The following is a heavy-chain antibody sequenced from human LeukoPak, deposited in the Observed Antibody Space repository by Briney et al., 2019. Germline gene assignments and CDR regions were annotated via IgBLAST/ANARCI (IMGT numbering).Heavy chain of an antibody. Sequence: GGSLRLSCSASGFTFSNYWMSWVRQAPGKGLEWVANIKQDESEKYYVDSVKGRFTISRDNAKSSLYLQMNSLRAEDTAVYYCARALDSSSSRYQAFEEWSQGALVTVSS. CDR1: GFTFSNYW. J-gene: IGHJ4*02. V-gene: IGHV3-7*01. CDR2: IKQDESEK. D-gene: IGHD2-2*01. CDR3: ARALDSSSSRYQAFEE.